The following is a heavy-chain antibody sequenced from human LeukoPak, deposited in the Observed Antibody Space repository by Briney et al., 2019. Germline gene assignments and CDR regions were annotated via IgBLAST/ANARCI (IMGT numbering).Heavy chain of an antibody. V-gene: IGHV1-2*02. J-gene: IGHJ6*03. D-gene: IGHD4-17*01. CDR1: GYTFTGYY. CDR2: INPNSGGT. Sequence: GASVKVSCKASGYTFTGYYMHWVRQAPGQGPEWMGWINPNSGGTNYAQKFQGRVTMTRDTSISTAYMELSRLRSDDTAVYYCARYYGDYPLYYYYMDVWGKGTTVTVSS. CDR3: ARYYGDYPLYYYYMDV.